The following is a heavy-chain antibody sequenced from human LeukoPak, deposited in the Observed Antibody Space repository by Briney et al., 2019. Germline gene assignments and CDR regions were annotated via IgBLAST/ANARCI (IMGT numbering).Heavy chain of an antibody. Sequence: PGGSLRLSCAASGFTFSSYWMSWVRQAPGKGLEWIGYIYYSGSTYYNPSLKSRVTISVDTSKNQFSLKLSSVTAADTAVYYCARSIVGATFVDYWGQGALVTVSS. D-gene: IGHD1-26*01. J-gene: IGHJ4*02. V-gene: IGHV4-59*06. CDR2: IYYSGST. CDR1: GFTFSSYW. CDR3: ARSIVGATFVDY.